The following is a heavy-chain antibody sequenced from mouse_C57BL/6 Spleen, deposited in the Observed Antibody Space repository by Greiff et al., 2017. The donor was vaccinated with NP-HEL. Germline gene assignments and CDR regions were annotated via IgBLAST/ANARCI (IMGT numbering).Heavy chain of an antibody. CDR2: IYWDDDK. V-gene: IGHV8-12*01. CDR1: GFSLSTSGMG. J-gene: IGHJ4*01. CDR3: ARREGAGGAMDY. D-gene: IGHD6-1*01. Sequence: QVTLKECGPGILQSSQTLSLTCSFSGFSLSTSGMGVSWIRQPSGKGLEWLAHIYWDDDKRYNPSLKSRLTISKDTSRNQVFLKITSVDTADTATYYCARREGAGGAMDYWGQGTSVTVSS.